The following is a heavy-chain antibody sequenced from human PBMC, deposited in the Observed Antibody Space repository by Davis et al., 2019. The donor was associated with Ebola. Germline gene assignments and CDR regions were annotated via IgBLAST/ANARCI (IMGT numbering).Heavy chain of an antibody. CDR1: GFTFSSYG. CDR3: AKDMASGPPYYYYYGMDV. J-gene: IGHJ6*02. Sequence: GGSLRLSCAASGFTFSSYGMHWVRQAPGKGLEWVAVIWYDGSNKYYADSVKGRFTISRDNSKNTLYLQTNSLRAEDTALYYCAKDMASGPPYYYYYGMDVGGQGTTVTVSS. CDR2: IWYDGSNK. D-gene: IGHD3-3*01. V-gene: IGHV3-30*02.